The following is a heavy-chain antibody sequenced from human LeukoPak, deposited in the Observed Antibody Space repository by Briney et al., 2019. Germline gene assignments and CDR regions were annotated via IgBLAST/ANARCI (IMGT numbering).Heavy chain of an antibody. V-gene: IGHV3-30-3*01. Sequence: GRSLRLSCAASGFTFSSYAMHWVRQAPGKGLEWVAVISYDGSNKYYADSVKGRFTISRDNSKNTLYLQMNSLRAEDTAVYCCARDTGAAAGALDWFDPWGQGTLVTVSS. D-gene: IGHD6-13*01. J-gene: IGHJ5*02. CDR2: ISYDGSNK. CDR1: GFTFSSYA. CDR3: ARDTGAAAGALDWFDP.